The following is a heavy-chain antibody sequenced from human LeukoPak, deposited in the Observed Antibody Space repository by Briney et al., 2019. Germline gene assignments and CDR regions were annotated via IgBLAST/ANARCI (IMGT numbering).Heavy chain of an antibody. D-gene: IGHD6-19*01. CDR3: AKDNSGWYKYYFDY. Sequence: PGRSLRLSCAASGSTFDDYAMHWVRQAPGKGLEWVSGISWNSGSIGYADSVKGRFTISRDNAKNSLYLQMNSLRAEDTALYYCAKDNSGWYKYYFDYWGQGTLVTVSS. CDR2: ISWNSGSI. J-gene: IGHJ4*02. V-gene: IGHV3-9*01. CDR1: GSTFDDYA.